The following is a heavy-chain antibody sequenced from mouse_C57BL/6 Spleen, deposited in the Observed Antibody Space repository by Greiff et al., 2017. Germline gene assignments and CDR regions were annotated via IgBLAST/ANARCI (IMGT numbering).Heavy chain of an antibody. CDR2: IHPNSGST. Sequence: QVQLQQPGAELVKPGASVKLSCKASGYTFTSYWMHWVKQRPGQGLEWIGMIHPNSGSTNYNEKFKSKATLTVDKSSSTAYMQLSSLTSEDSAVYYCADSSPYYYAMDYWGQGTSVTVSS. CDR1: GYTFTSYW. CDR3: ADSSPYYYAMDY. J-gene: IGHJ4*01. V-gene: IGHV1-64*01. D-gene: IGHD1-1*01.